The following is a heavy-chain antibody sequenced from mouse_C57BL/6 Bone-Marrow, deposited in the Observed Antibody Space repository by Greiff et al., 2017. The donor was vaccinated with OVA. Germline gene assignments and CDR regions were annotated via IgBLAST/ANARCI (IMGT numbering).Heavy chain of an antibody. V-gene: IGHV1-19*01. CDR3: ASGGYYYGSSDED. J-gene: IGHJ2*01. CDR1: GYTFTDYY. D-gene: IGHD1-1*01. CDR2: INPYNGGT. Sequence: EVQLQQSGPVLVKPGASVKMSCKASGYTFTDYYMNWVKQSHGKSLEWIGVINPYNGGTSYNQKFKGKATLTVDKSSSTAYMELNSLTSEDSAVYDCASGGYYYGSSDEDWGQGTTLTVCS.